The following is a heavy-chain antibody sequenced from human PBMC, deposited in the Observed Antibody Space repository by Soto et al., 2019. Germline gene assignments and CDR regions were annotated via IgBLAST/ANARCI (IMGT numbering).Heavy chain of an antibody. D-gene: IGHD3-16*02. J-gene: IGHJ4*01. V-gene: IGHV1-69*01. Sequence: QLQLVQSGSEVRKPGSSVNVSCKASGGTFSTYAISWLRQAPGQGPEWMGGIIPMFVTPNYAQKFQCRVSITADASTSAAYMDVGSLRPADTAVYYCARYSIAGRSRLEWWGELSDWGPGALVIGSS. CDR3: ARYSIAGRSRLEWWGELSD. CDR1: GGTFSTYA. CDR2: IIPMFVTP.